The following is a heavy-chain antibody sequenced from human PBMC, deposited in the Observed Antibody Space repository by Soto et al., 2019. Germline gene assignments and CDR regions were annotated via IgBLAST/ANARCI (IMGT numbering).Heavy chain of an antibody. CDR3: AGVASPNHDAFDI. CDR1: GGSISSGDYY. D-gene: IGHD2-21*01. CDR2: IYYSGST. Sequence: QVQLQESGPGLVKPSQTLSLTCTVSGGSISSGDYYWSWIRQPPGKGLEWIGYIYYSGSTYYNPSLKSRVTIPADTYKNHLSMKLSSVTAADTAVYYCAGVASPNHDAFDIWGQGTMVTVSS. V-gene: IGHV4-30-4*01. J-gene: IGHJ3*02.